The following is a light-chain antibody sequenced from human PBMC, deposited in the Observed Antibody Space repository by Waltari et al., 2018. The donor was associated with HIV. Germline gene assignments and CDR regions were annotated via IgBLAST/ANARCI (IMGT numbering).Light chain of an antibody. V-gene: IGKV1-5*03. CDR3: QQYNSYSPTIT. CDR2: KAS. Sequence: DIQMTQSPSTLSASVGDRVTIPCRASQSISSWLAWYQQKPGKAPKLLIYKASSLESGVPSRFSGSGSGTEFTLTISSLQPDDFATYYCQQYNSYSPTITFGQGTRLEIK. CDR1: QSISSW. J-gene: IGKJ5*01.